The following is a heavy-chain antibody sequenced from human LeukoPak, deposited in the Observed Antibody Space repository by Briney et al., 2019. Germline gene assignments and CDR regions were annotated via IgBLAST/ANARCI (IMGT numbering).Heavy chain of an antibody. Sequence: GGSLRLSCAASGFTFSSYSMNWVRQAPGKGLEWVSSISSSSSYIYYADSVKGRFTISRDNAKNSLYLQMNSLRAEDTAVYYCTTVVPAPAQTSYYYYYMDVWGKGTTVTVSS. V-gene: IGHV3-21*01. D-gene: IGHD2-2*01. CDR3: TTVVPAPAQTSYYYYYMDV. J-gene: IGHJ6*03. CDR1: GFTFSSYS. CDR2: ISSSSSYI.